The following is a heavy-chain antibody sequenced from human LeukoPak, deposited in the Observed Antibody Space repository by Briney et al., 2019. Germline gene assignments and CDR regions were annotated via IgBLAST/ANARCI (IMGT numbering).Heavy chain of an antibody. Sequence: GGSLRLSCAASGLTVSSNYMSWVRQAPGKGLEWVSVIYSGGNTYYADSVKGRFTISRDNSKNTLNLQMDSLRAEDTAVYYCARVYYYGSGSYLDYWGQGTLVTVSS. J-gene: IGHJ4*02. CDR2: IYSGGNT. D-gene: IGHD3-10*01. V-gene: IGHV3-53*01. CDR1: GLTVSSNY. CDR3: ARVYYYGSGSYLDY.